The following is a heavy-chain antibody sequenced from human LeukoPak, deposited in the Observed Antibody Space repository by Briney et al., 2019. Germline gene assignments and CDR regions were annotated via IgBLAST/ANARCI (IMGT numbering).Heavy chain of an antibody. CDR3: ARDRYYSDSSGYYLDY. V-gene: IGHV4-31*03. D-gene: IGHD3-22*01. CDR2: VYYSGST. J-gene: IGHJ4*02. CDR1: GGSISSGGYY. Sequence: PSQTLSLTCTVSGGSISSGGYYWSWIRQHPGKGLEWIGYVYYSGSTYYNPSLKSRVTISVDTSKNQFSLKLSSVTAADTAVYYCARDRYYSDSSGYYLDYWGQGTLVTVSS.